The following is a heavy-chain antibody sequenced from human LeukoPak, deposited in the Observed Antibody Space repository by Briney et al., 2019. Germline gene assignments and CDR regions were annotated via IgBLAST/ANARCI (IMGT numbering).Heavy chain of an antibody. V-gene: IGHV4-31*03. CDR2: IYYSGST. Sequence: PSETLSLTCTVSGGSISSGGYYWSWIRQHPGKGLEWIGYIYYSGSTYYNPSLKSRVTISVDTSKNQFSLKLSSVTAADTAVYYCARAKAIRYYYYMDVWGKGTTVTVSS. CDR3: ARAKAIRYYYYMDV. J-gene: IGHJ6*03. CDR1: GGSISSGGYY.